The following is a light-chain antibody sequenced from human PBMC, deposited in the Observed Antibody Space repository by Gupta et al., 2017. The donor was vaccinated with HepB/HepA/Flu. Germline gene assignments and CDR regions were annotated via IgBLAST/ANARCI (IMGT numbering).Light chain of an antibody. CDR3: SRTLETSFT. J-gene: IGKJ3*01. CDR1: QSLLHRTGYTQ. CDR2: LGS. V-gene: IGKV2-28*01. Sequence: IVMTQPPLSLPVIPGQSASISSRSSQSLLHRTGYTQSDRYVPKPGQSPQLLIYLGSSRASGVPDRFSGCGSGTDFTLRISRVEAEDVGVYYCSRTLETSFTFGHGTKVDIK.